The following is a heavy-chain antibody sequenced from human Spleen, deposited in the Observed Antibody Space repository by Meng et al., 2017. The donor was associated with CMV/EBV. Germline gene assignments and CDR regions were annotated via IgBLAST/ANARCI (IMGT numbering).Heavy chain of an antibody. J-gene: IGHJ4*02. CDR1: GGSISSGDYY. V-gene: IGHV4-30-4*08. CDR3: ARDKTFDY. Sequence: LRLSCTVSGGSISSGDYYWSWIRQPPGKGLEWIGYIYYSGSTYYNPSLKSRVTISVDTSKNQFSLKLSSVTAADTAVYYCARDKTFDYWGQGTLVTVSS. CDR2: IYYSGST.